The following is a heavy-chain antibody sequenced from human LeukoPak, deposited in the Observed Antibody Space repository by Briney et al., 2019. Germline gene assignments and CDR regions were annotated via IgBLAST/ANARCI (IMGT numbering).Heavy chain of an antibody. J-gene: IGHJ4*02. V-gene: IGHV3-33*01. D-gene: IGHD6-13*01. CDR1: GFTFSSYG. CDR2: IWYDGSNK. Sequence: PGRSLRLSCAASGFTFSSYGMHWVRQAPGKGLEWVAVIWYDGSNKYYADTVKGRFTISRDNSKNTLYLQMHSLRAEDTAVYYCAREGPGIAAAGLDYWGQGTLVTVSS. CDR3: AREGPGIAAAGLDY.